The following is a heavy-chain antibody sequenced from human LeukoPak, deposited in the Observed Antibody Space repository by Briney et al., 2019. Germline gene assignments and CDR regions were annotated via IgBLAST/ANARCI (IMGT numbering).Heavy chain of an antibody. CDR1: GFTFSDYY. D-gene: IGHD5-18*01. CDR2: ISSSRTTI. J-gene: IGHJ4*02. V-gene: IGHV3-11*04. CDR3: VSGYIYGPPGY. Sequence: GGSLRLSCAASGFTFSDYYMSWIRQAPGKGLEWFSYISSSRTTIYYADSVKGRFTISRDNAKNSLYLQMHTLRAEDTAVYYYVSGYIYGPPGYWGQGTLVTVSS.